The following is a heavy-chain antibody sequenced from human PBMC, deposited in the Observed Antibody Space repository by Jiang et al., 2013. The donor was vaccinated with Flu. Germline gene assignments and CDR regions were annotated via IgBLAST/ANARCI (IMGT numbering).Heavy chain of an antibody. CDR3: TTDRGIAVRPLFDY. CDR1: GVTFTNAW. J-gene: IGHJ4*02. Sequence: VQLVESGGGLVKPGGSLRLSCAASGVTFTNAWMGWVRQTPGKGLEWVGRIKSKIDGGTTDYATPVKGRFTISTDDSRNTVYLQMNSLRTEDTGVYYCTTDRGIAVRPLFDYWGQGSLVTVSS. CDR2: IKSKIDGGTT. D-gene: IGHD6-6*01. V-gene: IGHV3-15*01.